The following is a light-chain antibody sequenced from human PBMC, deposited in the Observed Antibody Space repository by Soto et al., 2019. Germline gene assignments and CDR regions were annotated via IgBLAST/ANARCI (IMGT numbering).Light chain of an antibody. V-gene: IGKV1-39*01. J-gene: IGKJ4*01. CDR3: QQSHSKPLT. CDR1: QSISKY. Sequence: DIQMTQSPSSLFASVGDRVTITCRASQSISKYVNWYQHKPGKAPTVLIHAASSLQSGVPSRFSGSGSGTDFFLTISSLQPEDFAVYYCQQSHSKPLTFGGGTKVEIK. CDR2: AAS.